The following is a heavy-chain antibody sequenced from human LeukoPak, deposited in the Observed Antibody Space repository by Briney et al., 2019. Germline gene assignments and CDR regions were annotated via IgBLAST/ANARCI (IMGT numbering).Heavy chain of an antibody. Sequence: SVKVSCKASGGTFISYAISWVRQAPGQGLEWMGGITPMFGTANYAQKFQGRVTITADESTSTAYMELSSLRSEDTAVYYCARDPPRATMVRGAGGDYWGQGTLVTVSS. V-gene: IGHV1-69*13. J-gene: IGHJ4*02. CDR3: ARDPPRATMVRGAGGDY. CDR1: GGTFISYA. D-gene: IGHD3-10*01. CDR2: ITPMFGTA.